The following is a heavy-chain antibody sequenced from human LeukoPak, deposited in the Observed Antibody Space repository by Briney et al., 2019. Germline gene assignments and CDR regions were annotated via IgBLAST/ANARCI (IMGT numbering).Heavy chain of an antibody. CDR1: GFTFSSYA. CDR2: IYSGGGI. D-gene: IGHD1-14*01. J-gene: IGHJ4*02. CDR3: ARRPGN. Sequence: GGSLRLSCAASGFTFSSYAMTWVRQAPGKGLEWVSLIYSGGGIGYADPVKSRFTISRDSSKNTLFLQMNDLTVEDTARYYCARRPGNWGQGILVTVSS. V-gene: IGHV3-53*01.